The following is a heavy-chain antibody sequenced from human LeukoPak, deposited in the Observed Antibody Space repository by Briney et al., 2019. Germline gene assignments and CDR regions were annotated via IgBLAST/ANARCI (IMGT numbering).Heavy chain of an antibody. J-gene: IGHJ4*02. D-gene: IGHD3-16*02. V-gene: IGHV3-23*01. CDR3: AKRGVVVRVFLVGFHKEAYYFDS. Sequence: GGSLRLSCGVSGITISNYGMSWVRQAPGKGLEWVAGLSGSAGGTNYADSVKGRFTISRDNSKNTLFLQMDRLRAEDTAVYFCAKRGVVVRVFLVGFHKEAYYFDSWGQGTLVTVSS. CDR1: GITISNYG. CDR2: LSGSAGGT.